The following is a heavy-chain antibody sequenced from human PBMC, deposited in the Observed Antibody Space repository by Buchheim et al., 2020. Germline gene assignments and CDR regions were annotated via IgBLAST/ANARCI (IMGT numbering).Heavy chain of an antibody. D-gene: IGHD6-19*01. CDR2: VSYSGTT. J-gene: IGHJ4*02. Sequence: QVQLQESGPRLVKPSETLSLTCTVSGGSISGYYWSWIRQPPEKGLEWIGYVSYSGTTVYEPSLERRVTISVDTPPRHFSLKLTSATAADTAVYYCARVRASGWYFFDFWGQGTL. V-gene: IGHV4-59*01. CDR1: GGSISGYY. CDR3: ARVRASGWYFFDF.